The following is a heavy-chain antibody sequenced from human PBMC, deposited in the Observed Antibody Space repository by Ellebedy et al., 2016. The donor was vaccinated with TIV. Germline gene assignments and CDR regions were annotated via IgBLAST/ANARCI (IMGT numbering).Heavy chain of an antibody. V-gene: IGHV3-23*01. J-gene: IGHJ6*02. D-gene: IGHD3-10*01. CDR3: AKCFGEYRYGMDV. CDR1: GFTFSSYA. CDR2: ISGSGGNT. Sequence: GESLKISXAASGFTFSSYAMHWVRQAPGKGLEWVSGISGSGGNTYYADSVKGRFTISRDKSKNTLYLQMNSLRAEDTAVYYCAKCFGEYRYGMDVWGQGTTVTVSS.